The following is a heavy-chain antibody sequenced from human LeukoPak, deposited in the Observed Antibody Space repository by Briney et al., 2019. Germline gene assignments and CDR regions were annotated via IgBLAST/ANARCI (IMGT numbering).Heavy chain of an antibody. CDR2: INQDGSEK. CDR3: ASAGGDSRSPLPFYY. D-gene: IGHD6-6*01. CDR1: GSTFGTYW. J-gene: IGHJ4*02. Sequence: GGSLRLSRVASGSTFGTYWMHWVRQAPGKGLEWVANINQDGSEKYYVDSVKGRFSISRDNAENSLSLQMNSLRAEDTAVYYCASAGGDSRSPLPFYYWGQGTLVTVSS. V-gene: IGHV3-7*03.